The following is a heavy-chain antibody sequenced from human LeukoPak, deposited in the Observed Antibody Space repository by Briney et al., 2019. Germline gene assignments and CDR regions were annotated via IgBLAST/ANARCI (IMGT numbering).Heavy chain of an antibody. CDR1: GGTFSSYA. V-gene: IGHV1-2*02. CDR2: INPNSGGT. D-gene: IGHD1-26*01. CDR3: ARIVGATPGWFDP. Sequence: ASVKVSCKASGGTFSSYAISWVRQAPGQGLEGMGWINPNSGGTNYAQKFQGRVTMTRDTSISTAYMELTRLRSDDTAVYFCARIVGATPGWFDPWGQGTLVTVSS. J-gene: IGHJ5*02.